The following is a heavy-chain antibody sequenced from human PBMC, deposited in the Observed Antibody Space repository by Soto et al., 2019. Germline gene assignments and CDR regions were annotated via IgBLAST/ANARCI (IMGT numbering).Heavy chain of an antibody. V-gene: IGHV3-15*01. CDR2: IKSKTDGGTT. CDR1: GFTFSNAW. Sequence: GGSLRLSCAASGFTFSNAWMSWVRQAPGKGLEWVGRIKSKTDGGTTDYAAPVKGRFTISRDDSKNTLYLQMNSLKTEDTAVYYCTTDYLITFGGVIVPPPDAFDIWGQGTMVTVSS. J-gene: IGHJ3*02. CDR3: TTDYLITFGGVIVPPPDAFDI. D-gene: IGHD3-16*02.